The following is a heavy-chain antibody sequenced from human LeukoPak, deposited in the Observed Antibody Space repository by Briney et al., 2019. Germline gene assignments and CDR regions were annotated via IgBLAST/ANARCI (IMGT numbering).Heavy chain of an antibody. CDR1: GFTFTIFG. V-gene: IGHV3-48*01. CDR3: AGIEYSSSSVDY. J-gene: IGHJ4*02. D-gene: IGHD6-6*01. CDR2: IDARSGIT. Sequence: GGSLRLSCAASGFTFTIFGLNWVRQAPGKGPEWVSYIDARSGITYYADSVQGRFTLSRDNARESVFLQMDSLRVDDTAVYYCAGIEYSSSSVDYWGQGTLVTVSS.